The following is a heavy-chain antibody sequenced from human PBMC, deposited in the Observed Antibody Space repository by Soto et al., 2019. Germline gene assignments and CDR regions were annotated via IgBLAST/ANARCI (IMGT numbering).Heavy chain of an antibody. CDR3: ARVVASSFYFDY. J-gene: IGHJ4*02. Sequence: QVQLQESGPGLVQPSQTLSLSCTVSGGSISSGDYYWSWVRQPPVKGLEWIGYIYYSGNTYSNPSLKSRVSISVDTSKNQFSLRLSSVTAADTALYYCARVVASSFYFDYWGQGNLVTVSS. CDR1: GGSISSGDYY. CDR2: IYYSGNT. D-gene: IGHD2-15*01. V-gene: IGHV4-30-4*01.